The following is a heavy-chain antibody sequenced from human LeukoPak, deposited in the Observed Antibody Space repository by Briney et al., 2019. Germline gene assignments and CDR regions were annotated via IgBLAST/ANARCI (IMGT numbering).Heavy chain of an antibody. CDR3: ARASIAAAANWFDP. V-gene: IGHV1-24*01. CDR2: FDPEDGET. D-gene: IGHD6-13*01. CDR1: GYTLTELS. J-gene: IGHJ5*02. Sequence: ASVKVSCKVSGYTLTELSMHWVRQAPGKGLEWMGGFDPEDGETIYAQKFQGRVTMTEDTSTDTAYMELSSLRSEDTAVYYCARASIAAAANWFDPWGQGTLVTVSS.